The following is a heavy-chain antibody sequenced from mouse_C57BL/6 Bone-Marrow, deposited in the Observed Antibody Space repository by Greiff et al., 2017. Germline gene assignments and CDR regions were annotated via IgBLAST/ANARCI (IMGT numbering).Heavy chain of an antibody. Sequence: VQLQQSGPELVKPGASVKISCKASGYAFSSSWMNWVKQRPGKGLEWIGRIYPGDGDTNYNGKFKGKATLTADKSSSTAYMQLSSLTSEDSAVYFCARERGSLAMDYWGQGTSVTVSS. D-gene: IGHD3-1*01. V-gene: IGHV1-82*01. CDR1: GYAFSSSW. CDR2: IYPGDGDT. J-gene: IGHJ4*01. CDR3: ARERGSLAMDY.